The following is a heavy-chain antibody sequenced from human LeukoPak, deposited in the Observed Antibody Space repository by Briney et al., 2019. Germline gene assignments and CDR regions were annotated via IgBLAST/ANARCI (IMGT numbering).Heavy chain of an antibody. CDR1: GFTVSSNY. D-gene: IGHD3-22*01. CDR2: IYSGGTT. CDR3: AREVYDSSGYPFDY. Sequence: GGSLRLSCAASGFTVSSNYMNWVRQAPGKGLEWVSLIYSGGTTYYADSVKGRFTISRDNAKNSLYLQMNSLRAEDTAVYYCAREVYDSSGYPFDYWGQGTLVTVSS. V-gene: IGHV3-53*01. J-gene: IGHJ4*02.